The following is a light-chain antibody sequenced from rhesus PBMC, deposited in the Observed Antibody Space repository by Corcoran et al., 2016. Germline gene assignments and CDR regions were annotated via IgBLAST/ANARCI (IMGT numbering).Light chain of an antibody. Sequence: DIQMTQSPSSLSASVGDRVTITCRASQGLTNDLAWYQQKPGETHKLRVYEASSLQSGIPSRFSGSGAGTDFTLTIRGLQPEYFATYYCQHYYSTPFTFGPGTKLDIK. CDR3: QHYYSTPFT. J-gene: IGKJ3*01. CDR2: EAS. CDR1: QGLTND. V-gene: IGKV1-25*01.